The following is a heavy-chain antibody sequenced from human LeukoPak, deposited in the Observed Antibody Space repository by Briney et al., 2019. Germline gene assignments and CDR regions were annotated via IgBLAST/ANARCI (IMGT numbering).Heavy chain of an antibody. CDR2: INDNGGQR. V-gene: IGHV3-23*01. J-gene: IGHJ4*02. D-gene: IGHD1-26*01. CDR3: AKTQWKVGATDYFDY. CDR1: GFAFNNYA. Sequence: PGGSLRLSCAASGFAFNNYAMTWVRQAPGKGLEWVSNINDNGGQRHYADSVKGRFTISRDNSKNTLILQMDSLRAEDTAVYYCAKTQWKVGATDYFDYWGQGILVTVSS.